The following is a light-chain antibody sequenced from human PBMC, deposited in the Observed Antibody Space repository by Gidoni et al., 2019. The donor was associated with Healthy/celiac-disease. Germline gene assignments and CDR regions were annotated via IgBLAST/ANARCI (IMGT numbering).Light chain of an antibody. CDR3: QSYDSSLSAWV. Sequence: QSVLTPPPSVSWAPGQRVTISCTGSSSNIGAGYDVNWYQQLPGTAPKLLIYGNSNRPSGVPDRFSGSKSGTSASLAITGLQAEDEADYYCQSYDSSLSAWVFGGGTKLTVL. V-gene: IGLV1-40*01. CDR2: GNS. CDR1: SSNIGAGYD. J-gene: IGLJ3*02.